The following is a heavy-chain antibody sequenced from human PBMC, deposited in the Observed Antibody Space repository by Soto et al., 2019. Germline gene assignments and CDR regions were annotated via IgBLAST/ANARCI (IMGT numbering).Heavy chain of an antibody. CDR2: IYYSGST. V-gene: IGHV4-31*03. CDR1: GGSLSSGGYY. J-gene: IGHJ4*02. D-gene: IGHD5-12*01. CDR3: ARDTQRGYSGYFDS. Sequence: QVQLQESGPGLVKPSQTLSLSCTVSGGSLSSGGYYWSWILQHPGKGLEWIGFIYYSGSTYYNPSLKSRFTISVDTSQNQFSLKLSSVTAAYTAVYYCARDTQRGYSGYFDSWGQGTLVTVSS.